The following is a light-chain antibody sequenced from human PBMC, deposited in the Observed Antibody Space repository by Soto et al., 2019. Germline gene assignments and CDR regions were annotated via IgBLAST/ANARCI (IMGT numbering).Light chain of an antibody. J-gene: IGKJ1*01. CDR2: KAS. Sequence: DIQMTQSPSALSASVGDRVTITCRGSQGISSWLAWYQQKPGKAPRLLIYKASSLSSGVPSKFSGSGSGTDFTLTISVLQPEDSATYYCQQTYKTPLTFGQGTKVDIK. CDR1: QGISSW. CDR3: QQTYKTPLT. V-gene: IGKV1-5*03.